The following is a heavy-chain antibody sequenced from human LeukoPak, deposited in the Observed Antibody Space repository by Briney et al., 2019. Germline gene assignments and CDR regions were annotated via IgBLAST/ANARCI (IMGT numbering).Heavy chain of an antibody. CDR2: IYYSGST. Sequence: SESLSLTCTVSGGSISSGGYYWSWIRQHPGKGLEWIGYIYYSGSTYYNPSLKSRVTISVDTSKNQFSLKLSSVTAADTAVYYCARDRSYNWKVFAFDIWGQGTIVTVSS. D-gene: IGHD1-1*01. CDR1: GGSISSGGYY. CDR3: ARDRSYNWKVFAFDI. V-gene: IGHV4-31*03. J-gene: IGHJ3*02.